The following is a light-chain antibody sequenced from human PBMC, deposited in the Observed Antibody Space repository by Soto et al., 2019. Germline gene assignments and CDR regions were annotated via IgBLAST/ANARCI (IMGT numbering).Light chain of an antibody. CDR3: QQRTNWPWT. CDR1: QSVGSY. V-gene: IGKV3-11*01. Sequence: EIVLTQSPATLSLSPGERATLSCRASQSVGSYFAWYQQKPGQTPRLLIYDTAYRATGIPARFSGSGSGTDFALPISGLEPEDFAVYYSQQRTNWPWTFGQGTKVEIK. CDR2: DTA. J-gene: IGKJ1*01.